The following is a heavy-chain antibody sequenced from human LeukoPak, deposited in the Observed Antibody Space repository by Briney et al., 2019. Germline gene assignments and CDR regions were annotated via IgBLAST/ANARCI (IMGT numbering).Heavy chain of an antibody. D-gene: IGHD6-19*01. V-gene: IGHV3-23*01. CDR1: GFTFRAYT. CDR2: IYGSGEGQT. Sequence: PGGSLRLSCAASGFTFRAYTMNWVRQAPGKGLEWVSGIYGSGEGQTFYADSVKGRFTISRDNSKNTLYLQMNSLRAEDTAVYYCAKSAQWLDQWYFDYWGQGTLVTVSS. CDR3: AKSAQWLDQWYFDY. J-gene: IGHJ4*02.